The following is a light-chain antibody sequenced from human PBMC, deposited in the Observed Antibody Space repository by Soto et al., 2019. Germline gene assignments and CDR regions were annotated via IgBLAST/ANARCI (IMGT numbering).Light chain of an antibody. CDR2: GNS. J-gene: IGLJ2*01. CDR3: QSYDTPVYV. Sequence: QSALTQPPSVSGAPGQRVTISCTGSSSNIGAGYDVHWYQQLPGAAPKLLIYGNSNRPSGVPDRFSGSRSGTSASLAITGLQPEDEADYYCQSYDTPVYVFGGGTKLTVL. CDR1: SSNIGAGYD. V-gene: IGLV1-40*01.